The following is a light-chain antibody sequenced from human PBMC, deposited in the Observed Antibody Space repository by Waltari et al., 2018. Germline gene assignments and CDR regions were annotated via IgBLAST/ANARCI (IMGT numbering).Light chain of an antibody. J-gene: IGKJ2*02. V-gene: IGKV1-5*03. CDR1: QSIGRW. CDR2: KAS. Sequence: DIQMTQSPSTLSASVGDRVTITCRASQSIGRWLAWYQQKPGKAPKLLIYKASSLQSGVPSRFSGSGSGTEFTLTITSLQPDDFASYYCQQYNGYSGCTFGQGTELEIK. CDR3: QQYNGYSGCT.